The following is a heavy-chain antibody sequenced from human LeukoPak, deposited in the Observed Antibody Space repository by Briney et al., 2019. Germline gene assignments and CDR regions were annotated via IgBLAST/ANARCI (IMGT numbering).Heavy chain of an antibody. CDR1: GFTFSSYA. CDR2: ISGSGGST. Sequence: PGGSLRLSCAASGFTFSSYAMSWVPQAPGKRLEWVSAISGSGGSTYYADSVKGRFTISRDNSKNTLYLQMNSLRAEDTAVYYCAKDYYYDSSGYIFDYWGQGTLVTVSS. D-gene: IGHD3-22*01. CDR3: AKDYYYDSSGYIFDY. V-gene: IGHV3-23*01. J-gene: IGHJ4*02.